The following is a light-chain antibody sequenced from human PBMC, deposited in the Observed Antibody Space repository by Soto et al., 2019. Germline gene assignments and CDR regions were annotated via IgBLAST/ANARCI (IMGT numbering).Light chain of an antibody. CDR3: QKYNSAPPLT. J-gene: IGKJ4*01. Sequence: DIQMTQSPSSLSESVGDRVRITCRASQGISNYLAWYQQKPGKVPKLLIYAASTLQSGVPSRFSGSGSGTDFTLTISSLQPEDVATYYCQKYNSAPPLTFGGGTKVDIK. CDR1: QGISNY. V-gene: IGKV1-27*01. CDR2: AAS.